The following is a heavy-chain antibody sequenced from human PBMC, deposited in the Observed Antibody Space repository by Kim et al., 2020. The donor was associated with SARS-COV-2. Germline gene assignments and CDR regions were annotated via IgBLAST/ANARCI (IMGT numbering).Heavy chain of an antibody. V-gene: IGHV1-69*01. J-gene: IGHJ4*02. CDR2: A. D-gene: IGHD3-10*01. CDR3: ASEVGMVRFLD. Sequence: ANYAQKFQGRVTITADESTSTAYMELSSLRSEDTAVYYCASEVGMVRFLDWGQGTLVTVSS.